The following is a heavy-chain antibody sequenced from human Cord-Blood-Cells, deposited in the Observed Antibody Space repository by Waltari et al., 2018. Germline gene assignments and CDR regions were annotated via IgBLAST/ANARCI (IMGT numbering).Heavy chain of an antibody. J-gene: IGHJ6*02. Sequence: QVQLQESGPGLVKPSPTLSLTCTVSGGSIISGSYYWSWIRHPPAKGLEWIGYIYTSGSTNYNPSLKSRVTISVDTSKNQFSLKLSSVTAADTAGYYCARESPSMRWGTLRGYGMDVWGQGTTVTVSS. D-gene: IGHD3-16*01. CDR1: GGSIISGSYY. CDR3: ARESPSMRWGTLRGYGMDV. CDR2: IYTSGST. V-gene: IGHV4-61*09.